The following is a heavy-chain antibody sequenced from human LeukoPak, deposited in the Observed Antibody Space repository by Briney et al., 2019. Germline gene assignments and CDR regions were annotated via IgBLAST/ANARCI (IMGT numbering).Heavy chain of an antibody. D-gene: IGHD3-10*01. CDR1: GFTFSDYY. J-gene: IGHJ3*02. CDR2: ISSGGSTI. V-gene: IGHV3-11*04. CDR3: ARDPHYYGSGTAI. Sequence: GGSLRLSCAASGFTFSDYYMTWIRQAPGKGLEWVSSISSGGSTIYYADSVRGRFTISRDNAKNSLYLQMNSLRAEDTAVYYCARDPHYYGSGTAIWGQGTMVTVSS.